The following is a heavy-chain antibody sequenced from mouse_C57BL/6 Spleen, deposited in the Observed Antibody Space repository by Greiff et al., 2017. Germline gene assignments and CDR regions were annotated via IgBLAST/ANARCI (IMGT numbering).Heavy chain of an antibody. CDR3: ASPYYYGSWFAY. CDR2: ISSGSSTI. CDR1: GFTFSDYG. V-gene: IGHV5-17*01. Sequence: EVKLMESGGGLVKPGGSLKLSCAASGFTFSDYGMHWVRQAPEKGLEWVAYISSGSSTIYYADTVKGRFTISRDNAKNTLFLQMTSLRSEDTAMYYCASPYYYGSWFAYWGQGTLVTVSA. J-gene: IGHJ3*01. D-gene: IGHD1-1*01.